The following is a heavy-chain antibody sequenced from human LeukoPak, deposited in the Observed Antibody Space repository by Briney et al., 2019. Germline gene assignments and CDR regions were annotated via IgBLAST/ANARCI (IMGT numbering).Heavy chain of an antibody. Sequence: SETLSLTCGVSGGSMRSSDDYWGWIRQPPGKGLEWIGSIYYSGSTNYNPSLKSRVTISVDTSKNQFSLKLSSVTAADTAVYYCARHQGYSGPFDYWGQGTLVTVSS. V-gene: IGHV4-39*01. CDR2: IYYSGST. D-gene: IGHD5-12*01. CDR1: GGSMRSSDDY. CDR3: ARHQGYSGPFDY. J-gene: IGHJ4*02.